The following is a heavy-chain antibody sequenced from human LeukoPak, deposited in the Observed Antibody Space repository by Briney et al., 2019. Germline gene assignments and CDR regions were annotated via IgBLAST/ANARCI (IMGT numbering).Heavy chain of an antibody. CDR3: ARTFQRVTSARGYNWFDP. CDR1: GFTFSSYG. V-gene: IGHV3-33*01. D-gene: IGHD2-21*02. J-gene: IGHJ5*02. CDR2: IWFDGSDR. Sequence: GGSLRLSCAASGFTFSSYGMHWVRQAPGKGLEWVAVIWFDGSDRYYADSVKGRFTITRDNSKSTLYLQMNSLSAEDTAVYYCARTFQRVTSARGYNWFDPWGQGTLVTVSS.